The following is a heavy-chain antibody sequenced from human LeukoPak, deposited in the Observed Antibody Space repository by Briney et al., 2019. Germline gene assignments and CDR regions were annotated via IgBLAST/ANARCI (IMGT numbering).Heavy chain of an antibody. Sequence: PGGFLRLSCTASGITVSSNYMSWVRQAPGKGLEWVSIIYSDGTTLYADSVKGRFTISRDTSKNRLYLHMDSLRAEDTAIYYCTKVATTPMWASDYWGQGTLVTVSS. CDR2: IYSDGTT. J-gene: IGHJ4*02. V-gene: IGHV3-53*01. CDR3: TKVATTPMWASDY. D-gene: IGHD1-1*01. CDR1: GITVSSNY.